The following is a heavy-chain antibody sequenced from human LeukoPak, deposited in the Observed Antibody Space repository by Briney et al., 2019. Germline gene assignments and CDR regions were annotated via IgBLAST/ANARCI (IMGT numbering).Heavy chain of an antibody. D-gene: IGHD3-22*01. CDR2: INSDGKST. CDR3: VRDMGYYDKV. Sequence: GGSLRLSCAASGFTFSTSSMHWVRQAPGKGLVWVSRINSDGKSTNYADFVKGRFTISRDNAKNTLYLQMNSLRAEDTAVYYCVRDMGYYDKVWGQGTLVTVSS. J-gene: IGHJ4*02. CDR1: GFTFSTSS. V-gene: IGHV3-74*01.